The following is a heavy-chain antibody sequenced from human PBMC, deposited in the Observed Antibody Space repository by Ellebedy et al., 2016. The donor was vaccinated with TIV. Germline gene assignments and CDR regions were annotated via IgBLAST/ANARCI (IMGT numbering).Heavy chain of an antibody. Sequence: SETLSLTCTVSGGSISRSSSYWGWIRQSTQKGLEWIGSIYYTGSTFYNPSLKSRVTISVDTSKSQFFLRLTSVTAADTAVYYCARWFGELLYVRWFDPWGQGTLVTVSS. CDR1: GGSISRSSSY. J-gene: IGHJ5*02. CDR3: ARWFGELLYVRWFDP. V-gene: IGHV4-39*01. CDR2: IYYTGST. D-gene: IGHD3-10*01.